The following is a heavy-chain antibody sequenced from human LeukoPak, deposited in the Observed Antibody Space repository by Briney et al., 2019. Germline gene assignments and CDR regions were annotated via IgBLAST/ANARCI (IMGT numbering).Heavy chain of an antibody. D-gene: IGHD6-13*01. CDR3: ASYIAAADGFDY. CDR1: GGSISSSSYY. CDR2: IYYSGST. Sequence: SETLSLTCTVSGGSISSSSYYWGWIRQPPGKGLEWIGSIYYSGSTYYNPSLKSRVTISVDTSKNQFSLKLSSVTAADTAVYYCASYIAAADGFDYWGQGTLVTVSS. V-gene: IGHV4-39*01. J-gene: IGHJ4*02.